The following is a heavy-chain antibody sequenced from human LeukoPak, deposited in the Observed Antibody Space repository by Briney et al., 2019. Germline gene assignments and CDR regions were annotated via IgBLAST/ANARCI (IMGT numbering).Heavy chain of an antibody. CDR1: GYTFTSYD. D-gene: IGHD3-22*01. CDR3: ARSAGSSGYYFDY. V-gene: IGHV1-8*03. J-gene: IGHJ4*02. Sequence: GASVKVSCRASGYTFTSYDINWVRQATGQGLEWMGWMNPNSGNTGYAQKFQGRVTITRNTSISTAYMELSSLRSEDTAVYYCARSAGSSGYYFDYWGQGTLVTVSS. CDR2: MNPNSGNT.